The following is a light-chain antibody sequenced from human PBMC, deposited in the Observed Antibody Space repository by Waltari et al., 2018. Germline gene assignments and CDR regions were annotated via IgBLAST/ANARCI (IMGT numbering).Light chain of an antibody. CDR1: QGISSR. CDR3: QQVDSFPLT. J-gene: IGKJ4*01. V-gene: IGKV1-12*01. Sequence: DIQMTQSPSSVSASVGDRVTLTCRASQGISSRLAWYQQKPGKAPKLLIYDASSLHSGVPSRFSGSGSGTEFTLTISSLQPEDFATYYCQQVDSFPLTFGGGTKVEIK. CDR2: DAS.